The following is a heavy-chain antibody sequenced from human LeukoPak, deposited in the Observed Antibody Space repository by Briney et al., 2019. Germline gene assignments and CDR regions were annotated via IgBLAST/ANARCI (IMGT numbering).Heavy chain of an antibody. V-gene: IGHV3-21*01. CDR2: ISSSSSYI. J-gene: IGHJ5*02. CDR3: ATDIVVVPAASP. Sequence: GGSLRLSCAASGFTFSSYSMNWVRQAPGKGLEWVSSISSSSSYIYYADSVKGRFTISRDNAKNSLYLQMNSLRAEDTAVYYCATDIVVVPAASPWGQGTLVTVSS. CDR1: GFTFSSYS. D-gene: IGHD2-2*01.